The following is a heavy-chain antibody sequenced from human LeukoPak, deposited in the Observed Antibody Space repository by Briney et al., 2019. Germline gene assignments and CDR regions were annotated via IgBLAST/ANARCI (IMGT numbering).Heavy chain of an antibody. CDR1: GDSVSSNSAA. CDR2: TYYRSKWYI. J-gene: IGHJ4*02. CDR3: ARTTGYFDS. V-gene: IGHV6-1*01. Sequence: SQTLSLTCAISGDSVSSNSAAWNWIRQSPSRGLEWLGRTYYRSKWYIEYAVSMKGRITISPDTTKNQFSLQLHSMTPEDTAVYYCARTTGYFDSWGQGTLVTVSS. D-gene: IGHD4-17*01.